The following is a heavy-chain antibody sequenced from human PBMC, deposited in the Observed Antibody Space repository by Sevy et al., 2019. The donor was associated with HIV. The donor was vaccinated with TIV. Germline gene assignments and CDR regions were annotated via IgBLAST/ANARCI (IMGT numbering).Heavy chain of an antibody. V-gene: IGHV3-23*01. CDR3: ANALNPALESMIEVVFRTLKGFDF. J-gene: IGHJ3*01. CDR1: GFTFNTHA. CDR2: ISGTGSST. D-gene: IGHD3-22*01. Sequence: GGSLRLSCAASGFTFNTHAMNWVRQAPGKGLEWVSVISGTGSSTYYADSVKGRFTISRVNSKNTMYLQMNSLRDDDTAVSYCANALNPALESMIEVVFRTLKGFDFWGQGTMVTVSS.